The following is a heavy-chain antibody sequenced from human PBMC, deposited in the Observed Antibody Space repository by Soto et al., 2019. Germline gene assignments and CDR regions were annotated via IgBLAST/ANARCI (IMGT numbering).Heavy chain of an antibody. J-gene: IGHJ3*01. V-gene: IGHV3-7*01. D-gene: IGHD3-22*01. CDR2: IRQDGSEE. CDR3: ARVYYESRGPTKYRAFDL. Sequence: EVQLVESGGGLVQPGGSLRLSCAASGFTFSEYSMSWVRQSPGKGLEGVANIRQDGSEEDYVGSVRGRLTISRDNAKNSLYLQMNSLRAEDTAVYYCARVYYESRGPTKYRAFDLWGQGTMVTVSS. CDR1: GFTFSEYS.